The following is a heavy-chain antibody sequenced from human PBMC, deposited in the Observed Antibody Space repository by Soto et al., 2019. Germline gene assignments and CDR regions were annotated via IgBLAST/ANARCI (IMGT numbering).Heavy chain of an antibody. J-gene: IGHJ6*02. Sequence: GASVKVSCKASGYTFTSYYMHWVRQAPGQGLEWMGIINPSGGSTSYAQKFQGRVTMTRDTSTSTVYMELSSLRSEDTAVYYCARQLRFLEWSNGGVYYYYGMDVWGQGTTVTVSS. CDR1: GYTFTSYY. V-gene: IGHV1-46*01. CDR3: ARQLRFLEWSNGGVYYYYGMDV. D-gene: IGHD3-3*01. CDR2: INPSGGST.